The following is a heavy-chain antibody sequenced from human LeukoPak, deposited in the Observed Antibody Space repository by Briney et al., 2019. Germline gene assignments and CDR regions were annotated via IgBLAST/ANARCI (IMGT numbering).Heavy chain of an antibody. V-gene: IGHV4-4*09. CDR3: ASTPITYYYDSSGYLALDV. J-gene: IGHJ6*04. CDR1: GGSISSYY. D-gene: IGHD3-22*01. Sequence: SETLSLTCTVSGGSISSYYWSWIRQPPGKGLERIGYIYTSGSTNYNPSLKSRVTISVDTSKNQFPLKLSSVTAADTAVYYCASTPITYYYDSSGYLALDVWGKGTTVTVSS. CDR2: IYTSGST.